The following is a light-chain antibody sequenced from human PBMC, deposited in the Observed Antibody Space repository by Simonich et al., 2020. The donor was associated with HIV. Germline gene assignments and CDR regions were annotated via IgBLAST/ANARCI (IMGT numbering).Light chain of an antibody. CDR2: AAS. J-gene: IGKJ5*01. CDR3: QQLNSYPIT. CDR1: QGISSY. Sequence: IQLTQSPSFLSASVGDRVTITCRASQGISSYLAWYQQNPGKAPNLLSYAASTLQSGVPSRFSGSGSGTEFTLTISSLQPEDFATYYCQQLNSYPITFGQGTRLEIK. V-gene: IGKV1-9*01.